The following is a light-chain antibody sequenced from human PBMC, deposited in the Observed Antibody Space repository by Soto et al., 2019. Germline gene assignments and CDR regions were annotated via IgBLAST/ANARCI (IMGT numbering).Light chain of an antibody. CDR3: SSYAGSNNLL. CDR2: EVS. V-gene: IGLV2-8*01. J-gene: IGLJ2*01. CDR1: SSDVGGYNY. Sequence: QSALTQPPSASGSPGHSDTISCTGTSSDVGGYNYVSWYQQHPGKAPQLMIYEVSRRPSGVPDRFSGSKSGNTASLTVSGLQAEDEADYYCSSYAGSNNLLFGGGTKVTVL.